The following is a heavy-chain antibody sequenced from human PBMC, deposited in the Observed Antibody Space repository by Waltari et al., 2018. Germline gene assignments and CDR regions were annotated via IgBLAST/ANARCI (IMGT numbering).Heavy chain of an antibody. J-gene: IGHJ4*02. CDR2: SIPIFGTA. CDR3: ARDDSSGYYSGYFDY. D-gene: IGHD3-22*01. Sequence: QVQLVQSGAEVKKPGSSVKFSCKASGGTFSSYAITWLRQAPGQGLEWMGGSIPIFGTANYAQKFQGRVTITADESTSTAYMELSSLRSEDTAVYYCARDDSSGYYSGYFDYWGQGTLVTVSS. V-gene: IGHV1-69*12. CDR1: GGTFSSYA.